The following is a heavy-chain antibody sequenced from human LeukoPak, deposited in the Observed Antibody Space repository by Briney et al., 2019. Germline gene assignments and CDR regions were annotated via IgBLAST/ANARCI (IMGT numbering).Heavy chain of an antibody. D-gene: IGHD6-19*01. CDR3: ARSPDHYSSGWYDY. Sequence: ASVKVSCKASGGTFSSYAISWVRQAPGQGLEWMGRIIPILGIANYAQKFQGRVTITADKSTSTAYMGLSSLRSEDTAVYYCARSPDHYSSGWYDYWGQGTLVTVSS. V-gene: IGHV1-69*04. CDR2: IIPILGIA. CDR1: GGTFSSYA. J-gene: IGHJ4*02.